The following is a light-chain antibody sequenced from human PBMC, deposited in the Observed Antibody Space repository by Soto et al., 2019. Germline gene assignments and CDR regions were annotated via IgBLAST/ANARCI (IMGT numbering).Light chain of an antibody. CDR1: QSVGTY. Sequence: EIVLTQSPAILSLSPGERATLSCRASQSVGTYLDWYQQKLGQAPRLLIYDASNRATGIPARFSGSGSGTDFTLTISILEPEDFAVYYCHQRVNSLTFGGGTKVEL. CDR3: HQRVNSLT. CDR2: DAS. V-gene: IGKV3-11*01. J-gene: IGKJ4*01.